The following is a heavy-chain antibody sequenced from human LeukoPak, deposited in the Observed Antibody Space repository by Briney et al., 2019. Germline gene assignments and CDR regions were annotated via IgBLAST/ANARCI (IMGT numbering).Heavy chain of an antibody. CDR1: SGSISSGVYY. CDR2: IHYSGAT. CDR3: ARSHDSSGFPFDY. Sequence: SETLSLTCTVSSGSISSGVYYWSWIRQYPGEGLEWIGYIHYSGATYSNPSLESRVTISVDTSKNQFSLNLSSVTAADTAVYYCARSHDSSGFPFDYWGQGTPVTVSS. D-gene: IGHD3-22*01. V-gene: IGHV4-31*03. J-gene: IGHJ4*02.